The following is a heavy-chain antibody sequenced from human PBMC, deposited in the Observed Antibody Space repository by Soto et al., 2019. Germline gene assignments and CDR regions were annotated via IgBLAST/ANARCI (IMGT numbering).Heavy chain of an antibody. J-gene: IGHJ4*02. CDR1: GGSISSSTYY. V-gene: IGHV4-39*01. D-gene: IGHD3-3*01. CDR3: ARGHGGITVFGAPGHFDY. CDR2: IYYSGST. Sequence: QVQLQESGPGLVKPSETLSLTCTVSGGSISSSTYYWGWIRQAPGKGLEWIGSIYYSGSTYYNPSLKGRVTISVDPSKNQFSLKLSSVTAADTAVYYCARGHGGITVFGAPGHFDYWGQGTLVTVSS.